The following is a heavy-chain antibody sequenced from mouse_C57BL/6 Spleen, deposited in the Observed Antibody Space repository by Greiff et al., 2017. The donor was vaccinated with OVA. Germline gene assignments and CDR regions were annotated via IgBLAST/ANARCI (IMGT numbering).Heavy chain of an antibody. CDR2: INPNNGGT. V-gene: IGHV1-18*01. Sequence: VQLQQSGPELVKPGASVKIPCKASGYTFTDYNMDWVKQSHGKSLEWIGDINPNNGGTIYNQKFKGKATLTVDKSSSTAYMELRSLTSEDTAVYYCARSGRQLSDYAMDYWGQGTSVTVSS. CDR1: GYTFTDYN. CDR3: ARSGRQLSDYAMDY. D-gene: IGHD3-2*02. J-gene: IGHJ4*01.